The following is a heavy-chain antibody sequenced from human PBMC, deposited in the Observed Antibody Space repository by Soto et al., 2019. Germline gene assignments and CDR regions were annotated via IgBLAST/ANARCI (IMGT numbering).Heavy chain of an antibody. CDR1: GFTFSSYD. D-gene: IGHD2-8*01. Sequence: EVQLVESGGGLVQPGGSLRLSCAASGFTFSSYDMNWVRQAPGKGLEYVSSLTTSGSYTYYGDSVRGRFTISRDNAKNSLFLQMDSLRAEDTAVYYCVRSGPPPMLRPYWFDPWGKGTLVTVSS. J-gene: IGHJ5*02. CDR3: VRSGPPPMLRPYWFDP. CDR2: LTTSGSYT. V-gene: IGHV3-21*01.